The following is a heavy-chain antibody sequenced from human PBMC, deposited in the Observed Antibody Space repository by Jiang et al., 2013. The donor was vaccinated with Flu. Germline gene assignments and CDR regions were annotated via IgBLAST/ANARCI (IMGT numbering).Heavy chain of an antibody. CDR3: ARQARFWSGYYNSYWYFDL. CDR2: IYPGDSDT. J-gene: IGHJ2*01. D-gene: IGHD3-3*01. CDR1: GYSFTSYW. V-gene: IGHV5-51*01. Sequence: VQLVESGAEVRKPGESLKISCKGSGYSFTSYWIGWVRQMPGKGLEWMGIIYPGDSDTRYSPSFQGQVTISADKSISTAYLQWSSLKASDTAMYYCARQARFWSGYYNSYWYFDLWGRGTLVTVSS.